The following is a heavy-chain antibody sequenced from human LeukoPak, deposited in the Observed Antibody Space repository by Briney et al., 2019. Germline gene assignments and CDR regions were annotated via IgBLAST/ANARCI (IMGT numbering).Heavy chain of an antibody. CDR1: GYTLTELS. Sequence: ASVKVSCKVSGYTLTELSMHWVRQAPGKGLEWMGGFDPEDGETIYAQKFQGRVTMTEDTSTDTACMELSSLRSEDTAVYYCATGGAVAEDYWWFDPWGQGTLVTVSS. CDR2: FDPEDGET. J-gene: IGHJ5*02. D-gene: IGHD6-19*01. CDR3: ATGGAVAEDYWWFDP. V-gene: IGHV1-24*01.